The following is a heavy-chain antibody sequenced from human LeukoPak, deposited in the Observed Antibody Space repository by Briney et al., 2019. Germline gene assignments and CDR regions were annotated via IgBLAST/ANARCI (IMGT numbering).Heavy chain of an antibody. Sequence: VGSLRLSCAASGFTLTRYGMHLGRQAPGKGLGWVALTRYDKSNIYYADSVKGRFTISRDNSKNTLYLQMNSLRAEDTAVYYCAKDRSGAYYYYGLDVWGQGTTVTVS. V-gene: IGHV3-30*02. CDR1: GFTLTRYG. CDR3: AKDRSGAYYYYGLDV. D-gene: IGHD2-15*01. CDR2: TRYDKSNI. J-gene: IGHJ6*02.